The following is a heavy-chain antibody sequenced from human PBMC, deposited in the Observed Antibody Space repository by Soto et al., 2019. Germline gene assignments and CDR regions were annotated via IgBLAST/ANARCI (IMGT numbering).Heavy chain of an antibody. CDR2: IYGTGTT. CDR3: AGFSSGTYLFGL. D-gene: IGHD1-26*01. CDR1: DGSISSYY. J-gene: IGHJ4*02. Sequence: PSETLSLTCTVSDGSISSYYWSWIRQPPGKGLEWIGYIYGTGTTNYAPSLKNRVTMSLHTSKNRFSLTLSSVTAADTAMYYCAGFSSGTYLFGLWGPGTLVTVPQ. V-gene: IGHV4-59*01.